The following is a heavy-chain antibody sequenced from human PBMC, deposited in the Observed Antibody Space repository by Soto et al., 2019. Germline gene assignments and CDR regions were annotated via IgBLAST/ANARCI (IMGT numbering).Heavy chain of an antibody. J-gene: IGHJ3*02. D-gene: IGHD3-3*01. CDR2: IRNKANSYTT. Sequence: EVQLVESGGGLVQPGGSLRLSCAVSGFTFSDHYMDWVRQAPGNGLEWVGHIRNKANSYTTEYAASGRGRFTISRDDSKNSLYLHMNSLITEDTAVYYCATGSGADYPFDIWGQGTMVTVSS. CDR3: ATGSGADYPFDI. V-gene: IGHV3-72*01. CDR1: GFTFSDHY.